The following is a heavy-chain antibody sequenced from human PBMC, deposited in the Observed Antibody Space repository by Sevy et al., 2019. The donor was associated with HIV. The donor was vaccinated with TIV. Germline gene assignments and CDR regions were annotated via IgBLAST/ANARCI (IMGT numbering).Heavy chain of an antibody. CDR2: ISKDGTNK. V-gene: IGHV3-30*04. Sequence: GGSLRLSCSASGFNISPYALHWVRQTPGKGLQWLAVISKDGTNKDYADFVKGRFSLSRDNSKNTLYLQMSNLRPEDTAGYYWGKEGYYYGSHSGDLFEPLGQGTLVTVSS. D-gene: IGHD3-22*01. CDR3: GKEGYYYGSHSGDLFEP. J-gene: IGHJ5*02. CDR1: GFNISPYA.